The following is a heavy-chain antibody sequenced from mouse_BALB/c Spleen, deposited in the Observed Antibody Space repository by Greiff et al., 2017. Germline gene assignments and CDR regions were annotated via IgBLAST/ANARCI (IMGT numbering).Heavy chain of an antibody. V-gene: IGHV1S81*02. CDR3: ARSQKYDGYYPYYAMDY. CDR1: GYTFTSYW. Sequence: VQLQQSGAELVKPGASVKLSCKASGYTFTSYWMHWVKQRPGQGLEWIGEINPSNGRTNYNEKFKSKATLTVDKSSSTAYMQLSSLTSEDSAVYYCARSQKYDGYYPYYAMDYWGQGTSVTVSS. CDR2: INPSNGRT. D-gene: IGHD2-3*01. J-gene: IGHJ4*01.